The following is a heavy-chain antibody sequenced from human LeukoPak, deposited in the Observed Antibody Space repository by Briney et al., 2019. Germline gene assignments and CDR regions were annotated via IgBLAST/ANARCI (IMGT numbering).Heavy chain of an antibody. Sequence: PGGSLRLSCAASGFTFSSYWMSWVRQAPGKGLEWVANIKQDGSEKYYVDSVKGRFTISRDNAKNSLYLQMNSLRAEDTAVYYCARAKGIYYDSSGHMGNWFDPWGQGTLVTVSS. D-gene: IGHD3-22*01. V-gene: IGHV3-7*01. CDR2: IKQDGSEK. J-gene: IGHJ5*02. CDR3: ARAKGIYYDSSGHMGNWFDP. CDR1: GFTFSSYW.